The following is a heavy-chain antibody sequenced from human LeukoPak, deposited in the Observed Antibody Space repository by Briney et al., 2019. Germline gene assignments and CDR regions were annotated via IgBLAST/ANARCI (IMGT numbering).Heavy chain of an antibody. Sequence: GGSLRLSCTVSGFTVSSNSMSWVRQAPGEGLVWVSFIYSDNTHYSDSVKGRFTISRDKSKNTLYLQMNSLRAEDTAVYYCARRAGAYSHPYDYWGQGTLVTVSS. CDR3: ARRAGAYSHPYDY. CDR1: GFTVSSNS. CDR2: IYSDNT. D-gene: IGHD4/OR15-4a*01. V-gene: IGHV3-53*01. J-gene: IGHJ4*02.